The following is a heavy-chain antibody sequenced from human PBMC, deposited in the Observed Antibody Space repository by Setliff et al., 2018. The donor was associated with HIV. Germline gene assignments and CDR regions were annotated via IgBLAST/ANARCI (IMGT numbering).Heavy chain of an antibody. Sequence: GASVKVSCKASGYSFSDYYIHWVRQAPGHGFQWMGWISPKYGGTNYAQNFQGRVTMTRDTSISTAYMELSSLGSDDTAVYFWARDTSSSYWGQGTPVTVSS. D-gene: IGHD2-2*01. CDR1: GYSFSDYY. V-gene: IGHV1-2*02. CDR2: ISPKYGGT. CDR3: ARDTSSSY. J-gene: IGHJ4*02.